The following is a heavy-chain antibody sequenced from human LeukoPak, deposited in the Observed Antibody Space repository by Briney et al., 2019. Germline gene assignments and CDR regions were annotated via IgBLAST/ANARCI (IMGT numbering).Heavy chain of an antibody. Sequence: PSQTPSLTCTVSGASIISATYYWTWIRQPAGKGLEWIGRISSSGISKLNPSLKSRVAISIDASKNQFSVGLSSVTAADTAVYYCVISTIRKGFDPWGQGTLVTVSS. CDR2: ISSSGIS. V-gene: IGHV4-61*02. CDR3: VISTIRKGFDP. D-gene: IGHD3-9*01. CDR1: GASIISATYY. J-gene: IGHJ5*02.